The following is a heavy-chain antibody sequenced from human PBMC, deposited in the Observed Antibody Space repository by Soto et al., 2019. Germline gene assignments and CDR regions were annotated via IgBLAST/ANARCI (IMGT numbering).Heavy chain of an antibody. CDR2: IYYSGST. J-gene: IGHJ3*02. CDR3: ARRDYYDSSGYYYGDAFDI. D-gene: IGHD3-22*01. Sequence: PSETLSLTCTVSGGSISSYYWSWIRQPPGKGLEWIGYIYYSGSTNYNPSLKSRVTISVDTSKNQFSLKLSSVTAADTAVYYCARRDYYDSSGYYYGDAFDIWGQGTMATVSS. V-gene: IGHV4-59*01. CDR1: GGSISSYY.